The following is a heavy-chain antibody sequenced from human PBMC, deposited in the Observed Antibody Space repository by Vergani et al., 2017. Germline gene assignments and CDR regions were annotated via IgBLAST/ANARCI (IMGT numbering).Heavy chain of an antibody. CDR1: GFTFSSYG. J-gene: IGHJ4*02. CDR2: ISYDGSNK. CDR3: AKGQLWSTPLTDY. V-gene: IGHV3-30*18. Sequence: QVQLVESGGGVVQPGRSLRLSCAASGFTFSSYGMHWVRQAPGKGLEWVAVISYDGSNKYYADSVKGRFTISRDNSKNTLYLQMNSLRAEDTAVYYCAKGQLWSTPLTDYWGQGTLVTVSS. D-gene: IGHD5-18*01.